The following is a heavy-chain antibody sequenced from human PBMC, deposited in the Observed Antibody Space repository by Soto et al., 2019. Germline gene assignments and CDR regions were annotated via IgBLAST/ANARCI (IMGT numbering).Heavy chain of an antibody. J-gene: IGHJ3*02. CDR3: ARLGLDAFDI. Sequence: PSETLSLTCTVSGCSISSYYWSWIRQPPGKGLEWIGYIYYSGSTNYNPSLKSRVTISVDTSKNQFSLKLSSVTAADTAVYYCARLGLDAFDIWGQGTMVTVSS. CDR2: IYYSGST. V-gene: IGHV4-59*01. CDR1: GCSISSYY.